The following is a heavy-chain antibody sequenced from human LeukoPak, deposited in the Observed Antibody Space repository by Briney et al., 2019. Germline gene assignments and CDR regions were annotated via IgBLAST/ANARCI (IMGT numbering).Heavy chain of an antibody. J-gene: IGHJ2*01. Sequence: ASVKVSCKASGYTFTSYGVTWVRQAPGQGLEWMGWISAYNGITYYAQTLQGRVTMTTDTTTSTAYMELRSLRSDDTAVYYCARDIRGRGLTGRWWYFDLWGRGTLVSVSS. CDR3: ARDIRGRGLTGRWWYFDL. V-gene: IGHV1-18*01. CDR1: GYTFTSYG. CDR2: ISAYNGIT. D-gene: IGHD3-10*01.